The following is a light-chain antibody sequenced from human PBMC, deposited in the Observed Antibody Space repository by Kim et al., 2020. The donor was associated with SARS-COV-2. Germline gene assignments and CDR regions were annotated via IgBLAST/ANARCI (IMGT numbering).Light chain of an antibody. CDR3: QQSYTTPRT. J-gene: IGKJ1*01. CDR2: AAS. V-gene: IGKV1-39*01. Sequence: ASVGDRVTITCRASQTITTYVNWYQQKPGRAPSLLIYAASGLQSGVPSRFSGGGSGTDFTLTISGLQSEDSASYYCQQSYTTPRTFGQGTKVEIK. CDR1: QTITTY.